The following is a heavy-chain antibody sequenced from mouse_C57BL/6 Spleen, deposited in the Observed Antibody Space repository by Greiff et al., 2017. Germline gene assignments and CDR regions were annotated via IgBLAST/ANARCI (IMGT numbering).Heavy chain of an antibody. CDR1: GFTFSSYA. CDR3: TREGNGNYDYYAMDY. Sequence: DVKLVESGEGLVKPGGSLKLSCAASGFTFSSYAMSWVRQTPEKRLEWVAYISSGGDYIYYADTVKGRFTISRDNARNTLYLQMSSLKSEDTAMYYCTREGNGNYDYYAMDYWGQGTSVTVSS. V-gene: IGHV5-9-1*02. D-gene: IGHD2-1*01. J-gene: IGHJ4*01. CDR2: ISSGGDYI.